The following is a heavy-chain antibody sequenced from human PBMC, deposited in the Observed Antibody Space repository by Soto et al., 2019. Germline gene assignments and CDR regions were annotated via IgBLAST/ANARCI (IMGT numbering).Heavy chain of an antibody. D-gene: IGHD1-26*01. CDR3: ARREGRVGANLYYYYYYGMDV. V-gene: IGHV1-69*01. CDR2: IIPIFGTA. J-gene: IGHJ6*02. Sequence: QVQLVQSGAEVKKPGSSVKVSCKASGGTFSSYAISWVRQAPGQGLEWMGGIIPIFGTANYAQKFQGRVTITADESTSTAYMELSSLRSEDTAVYYCARREGRVGANLYYYYYYGMDVWGQGTTVTVSS. CDR1: GGTFSSYA.